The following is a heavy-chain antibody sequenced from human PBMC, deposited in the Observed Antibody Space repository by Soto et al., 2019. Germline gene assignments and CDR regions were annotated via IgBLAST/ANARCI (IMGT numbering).Heavy chain of an antibody. Sequence: QMQLVQSGAKVKKPGSSVKVSCKASGGTLSSFINYPINWVRQAPGQGLEWMGGIVPNVGTVNYAQKFQGRVAITADKSTGTAYMELSSLKSEDTALYYCARRDTSGFLRYFDNWGQGTLVTVSS. CDR3: ARRDTSGFLRYFDN. D-gene: IGHD3-3*01. CDR2: IVPNVGTV. V-gene: IGHV1-69*06. J-gene: IGHJ4*02. CDR1: GGTLSSFINYP.